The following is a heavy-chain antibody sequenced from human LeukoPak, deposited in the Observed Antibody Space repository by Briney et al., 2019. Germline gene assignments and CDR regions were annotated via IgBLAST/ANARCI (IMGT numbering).Heavy chain of an antibody. D-gene: IGHD3-10*01. J-gene: IGHJ4*02. CDR1: GGSFSGYY. Sequence: PSETLSLTCAVYGGSFSGYYWSWIRQPPGKGLEWIGEINHSGSTNYNPSLKSRVTISVGTSKNQFSLQLSSVTAADTAVYYCAREGKKAHYYGSGSYYNRAFDYWGQGTLVTVSS. CDR2: INHSGST. V-gene: IGHV4-34*01. CDR3: AREGKKAHYYGSGSYYNRAFDY.